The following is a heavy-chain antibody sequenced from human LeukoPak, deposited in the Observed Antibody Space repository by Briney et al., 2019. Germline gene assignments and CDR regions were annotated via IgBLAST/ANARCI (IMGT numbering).Heavy chain of an antibody. Sequence: PGGSLRLSCAASGFTFSSYAMPWVRQAPGKGLEWVAVISYDGSNKYYADSVKGRFTISRDNSKNTLYLQMNSLRAEDTAVYYCARDTMIVTPDAFDIWGQGTMVTVSS. J-gene: IGHJ3*02. D-gene: IGHD3-22*01. V-gene: IGHV3-30-3*01. CDR3: ARDTMIVTPDAFDI. CDR2: ISYDGSNK. CDR1: GFTFSSYA.